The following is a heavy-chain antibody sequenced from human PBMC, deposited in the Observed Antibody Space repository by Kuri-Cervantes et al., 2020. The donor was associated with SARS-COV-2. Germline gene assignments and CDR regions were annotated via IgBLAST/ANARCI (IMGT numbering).Heavy chain of an antibody. Sequence: GESLKISCAASGFTFSSYGMHWVRQAPGKGLEWVAVISYDGSNKYYADSVKGRFTISRDNSKNTLYLQMNSLRAEDTAVYYCARDRVATITSFYYYYGMDVWGQGTTVTVSS. CDR1: GFTFSSYG. D-gene: IGHD5-24*01. V-gene: IGHV3-30*03. J-gene: IGHJ6*02. CDR2: ISYDGSNK. CDR3: ARDRVATITSFYYYYGMDV.